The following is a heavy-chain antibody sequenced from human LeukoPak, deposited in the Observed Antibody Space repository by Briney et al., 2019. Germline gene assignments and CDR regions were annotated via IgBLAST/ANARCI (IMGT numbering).Heavy chain of an antibody. Sequence: PGGSLRLSCAASGFTFSSYAMSWVRQAPGKGLEWGSAISGSGGSTYYADSVKGRFTISRDNSKNTLYLQMNSLRAEDTAVYYCAKDQTGPYYYGMDVWGQGTTVTVSS. CDR2: ISGSGGST. J-gene: IGHJ6*02. V-gene: IGHV3-23*01. CDR3: AKDQTGPYYYGMDV. CDR1: GFTFSSYA.